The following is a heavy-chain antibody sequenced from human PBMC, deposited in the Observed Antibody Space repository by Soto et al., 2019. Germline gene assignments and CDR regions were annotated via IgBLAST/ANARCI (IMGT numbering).Heavy chain of an antibody. Sequence: ASVKVSCKASGFSFTGYYIHWLRQAPGQGLEWXGWXXAXXGXTXXXQXXXGRVTLTRDTSIATAYLTLNSLTSDDTALYYCAKDLTRQLAYWLDPWGQGTQVTVSS. CDR3: AKDLTRQLAYWLDP. CDR1: GFSFTGYY. V-gene: IGHV1-2*02. CDR2: XXAXXGXT. J-gene: IGHJ5*02. D-gene: IGHD6-6*01.